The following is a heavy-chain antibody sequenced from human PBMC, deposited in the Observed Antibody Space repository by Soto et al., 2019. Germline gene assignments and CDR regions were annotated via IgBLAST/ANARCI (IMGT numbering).Heavy chain of an antibody. CDR2: LYWNDDN. V-gene: IGHV2-5*01. J-gene: IGHJ5*01. CDR1: GFSLSTSEVG. D-gene: IGHD1-1*01. CDR3: VHTAGWTHTT. Sequence: QITLKKYGPTLVKPTQTLTLNCTFSGFSLSTSEVGVSWIRQPPGQALEWLALLYWNDDNRYSPSLKSRLTITKDTSKNQVILTMTDMYPVDTATYYCVHTAGWTHTTWGHGTLVTVSS.